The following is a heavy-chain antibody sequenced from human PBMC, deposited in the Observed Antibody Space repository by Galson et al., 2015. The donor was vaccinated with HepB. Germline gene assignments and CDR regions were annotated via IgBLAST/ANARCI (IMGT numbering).Heavy chain of an antibody. V-gene: IGHV4-61*01. CDR1: GGSVSSGSYY. D-gene: IGHD3-3*01. Sequence: LSLTCTVSGGSVSSGSYYWRWIRQPPGKGLEWIGYVFYTGSPNYNPSLKSRVTISEDMSKNQFSLTLTSLTAADTAVYYCAMGYYDFWSGSYFGVAFDYWGQGTTVTVAS. J-gene: IGHJ4*03. CDR3: AMGYYDFWSGSYFGVAFDY. CDR2: VFYTGSP.